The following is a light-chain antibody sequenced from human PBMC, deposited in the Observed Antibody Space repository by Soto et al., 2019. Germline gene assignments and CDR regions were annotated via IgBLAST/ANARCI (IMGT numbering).Light chain of an antibody. CDR2: GVS. CDR3: QQYGSSLFT. V-gene: IGKV3-20*01. J-gene: IGKJ3*01. Sequence: EIVLTQSPDTLSLSPGQRATLSCRASQSVRSDYFAWYQQKPGQAPRVIIFGVSTRATGVPDRFSGSGSGTDFTLTISRLEPEDFAVYYCQQYGSSLFTFGPGTKVDIK. CDR1: QSVRSDY.